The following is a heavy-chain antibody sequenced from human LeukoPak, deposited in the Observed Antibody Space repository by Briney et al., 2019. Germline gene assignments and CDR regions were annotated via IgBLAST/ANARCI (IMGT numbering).Heavy chain of an antibody. CDR1: GFTFSIYW. Sequence: GGSLRLSCAASGFTFSIYWMRWVRQAPGKGLECVANMKQDGSEKSYVDSVKGRFTISRDNAKKSLYLQMNSLRAEDTAVYYCARETLGSGTYYFDHWGQGTLVTVSS. J-gene: IGHJ4*02. D-gene: IGHD3-10*01. CDR3: ARETLGSGTYYFDH. CDR2: MKQDGSEK. V-gene: IGHV3-7*03.